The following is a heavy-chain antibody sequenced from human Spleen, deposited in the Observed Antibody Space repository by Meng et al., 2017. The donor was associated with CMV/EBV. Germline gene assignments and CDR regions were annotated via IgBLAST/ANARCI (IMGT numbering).Heavy chain of an antibody. J-gene: IGHJ6*02. V-gene: IGHV1-8*01. Sequence: FTSYDINWVRQATGQGLEWMGWMNPNSGNTGYAQKFQGRVTMTRNNSISTEYMELSSLRSEDTAVYYCARVGNPVYDRFYYYYGMDVWGQGTTVTISS. CDR3: ARVGNPVYDRFYYYYGMDV. CDR1: FTSYD. CDR2: MNPNSGNT. D-gene: IGHD5/OR15-5a*01.